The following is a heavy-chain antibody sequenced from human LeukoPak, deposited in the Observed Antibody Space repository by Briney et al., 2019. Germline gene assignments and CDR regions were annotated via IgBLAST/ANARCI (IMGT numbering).Heavy chain of an antibody. D-gene: IGHD6-19*01. Sequence: GGALRLSCAASGFTLSTYWMTWVRQAPGKGLEWVANIKQDGSEKYYVDSVKGRFTISRDNAKKLLYLQMNSLRVEDTAVYYCARDRGSSGRLGRFDNWGQGTLVTVSP. CDR2: IKQDGSEK. J-gene: IGHJ4*02. CDR1: GFTLSTYW. CDR3: ARDRGSSGRLGRFDN. V-gene: IGHV3-7*01.